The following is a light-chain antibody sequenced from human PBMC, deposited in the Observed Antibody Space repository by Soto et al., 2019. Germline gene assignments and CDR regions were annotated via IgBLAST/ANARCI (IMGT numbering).Light chain of an antibody. J-gene: IGKJ4*01. CDR1: QSISSW. V-gene: IGKV1-5*03. CDR3: KQYNSYLLT. Sequence: DIQMTQSPSTLSASVGDRVTITCRASQSISSWLAWYQQKPGKAPKLLIYKASSLESGVPARFSRSGSGTEFTLTISSLHPDDFATYYCKQYNSYLLTFGGGTKVEIK. CDR2: KAS.